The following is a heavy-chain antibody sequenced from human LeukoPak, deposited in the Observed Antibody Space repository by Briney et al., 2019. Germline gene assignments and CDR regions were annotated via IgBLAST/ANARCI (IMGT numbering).Heavy chain of an antibody. CDR1: GGSISSSSYY. V-gene: IGHV4-39*01. Sequence: NPSETLSLTCTVSGGSISSSSYYWGWIRQPPGKGLEWIGSIYYSGSTYYNPSLKSRVTISVDTSKNQFSLKLSSVTAADTAVYYCARAPPPYSSSPGGFQHWGQGTLVTVSS. D-gene: IGHD6-6*01. CDR3: ARAPPPYSSSPGGFQH. J-gene: IGHJ1*01. CDR2: IYYSGST.